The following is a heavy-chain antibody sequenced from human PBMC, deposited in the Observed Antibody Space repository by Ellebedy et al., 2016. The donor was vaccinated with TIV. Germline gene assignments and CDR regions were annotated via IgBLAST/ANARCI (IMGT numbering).Heavy chain of an antibody. V-gene: IGHV3-74*01. CDR3: ARGLQGDNWFDP. D-gene: IGHD4-11*01. CDR1: GFTFSTYW. Sequence: GESLKISCAASGFTFSTYWMHWVRPAPGKGLVWVSRINTDGSGTTYADSVKGRFIVSRDNAKNTLSLQMSSLRAEDTAVYYCARGLQGDNWFDPWGQGTLVIVSS. CDR2: INTDGSGT. J-gene: IGHJ5*02.